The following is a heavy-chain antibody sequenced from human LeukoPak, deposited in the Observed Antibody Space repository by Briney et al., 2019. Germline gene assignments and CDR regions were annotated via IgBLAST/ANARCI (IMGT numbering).Heavy chain of an antibody. CDR2: ISYDGSNK. J-gene: IGHJ4*02. CDR3: AKVSFDY. V-gene: IGHV3-30*18. CDR1: GFSFSSYG. Sequence: GGSLRLSCAASGFSFSSYGMHWVRQAPGKGLEWVAVISYDGSNKYYADSVKGRFTISRDNSKNTLYLQMNSLRAEDTAVYYCAKVSFDYWGQGTLVTVSS.